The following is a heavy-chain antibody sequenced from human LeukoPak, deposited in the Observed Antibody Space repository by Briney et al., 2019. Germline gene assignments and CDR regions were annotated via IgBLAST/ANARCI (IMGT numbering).Heavy chain of an antibody. Sequence: PSETLSLTCTVPGGSISSYYWSWIRQPPGKGPEWLAYIYYSGSTTYNPSLKSRVTISLDTSKNKFSLKLSSVTAADAAVYYCARARGSIFGVVIDYWGQGTLVTVSS. V-gene: IGHV4-59*01. CDR3: ARARGSIFGVVIDY. D-gene: IGHD3-3*01. J-gene: IGHJ4*02. CDR2: IYYSGST. CDR1: GGSISSYY.